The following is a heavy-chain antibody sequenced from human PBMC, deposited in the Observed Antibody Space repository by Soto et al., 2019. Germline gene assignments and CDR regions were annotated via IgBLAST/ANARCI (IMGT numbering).Heavy chain of an antibody. Sequence: ASVKVSCKASGYTFTSYGISWVRQAPGQGLEWMGWISAYNGNTNYAQKLQGRVTMTTDTSTSTAYMELRSLRSDDTAVYYCARGVLEWLSYTSYYFDYWGQGTLVTVSS. D-gene: IGHD3-3*01. V-gene: IGHV1-18*01. J-gene: IGHJ4*02. CDR3: ARGVLEWLSYTSYYFDY. CDR2: ISAYNGNT. CDR1: GYTFTSYG.